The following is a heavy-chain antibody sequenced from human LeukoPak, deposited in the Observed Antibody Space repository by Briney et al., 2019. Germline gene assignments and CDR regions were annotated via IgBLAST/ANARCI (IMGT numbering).Heavy chain of an antibody. CDR2: IYYSGST. Sequence: SETLSLACAVSGAFITSSSHWWGWIRQPPGKGLEWIGTIYYSGSTYYNPSLRSRVTVSLDASKNQFSLKLTSVTAADTAVYYCARDPGYYFDYWGQGTLVTVSS. V-gene: IGHV4-39*02. D-gene: IGHD1-14*01. CDR3: ARDPGYYFDY. J-gene: IGHJ4*02. CDR1: GAFITSSSHW.